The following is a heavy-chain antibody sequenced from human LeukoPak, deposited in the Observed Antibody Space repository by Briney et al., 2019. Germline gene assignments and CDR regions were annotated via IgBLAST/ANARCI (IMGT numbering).Heavy chain of an antibody. D-gene: IGHD2/OR15-2a*01. CDR2: IYYSGNT. CDR3: ASHRRYTTGSEEFDY. Sequence: GSLRLSCAASGFTFSSYEMNWVRQPPGKGLEWIGSIYYSGNTYYHPSLKSRVTISVDTSKNQFSLKLSSVTAADTAVYYCASHRRYTTGSEEFDYWGQGALVTVSS. CDR1: GFTFSSYE. J-gene: IGHJ4*02. V-gene: IGHV4-39*01.